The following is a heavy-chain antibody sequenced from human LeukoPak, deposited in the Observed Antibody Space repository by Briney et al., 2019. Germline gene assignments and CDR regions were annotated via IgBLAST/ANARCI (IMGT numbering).Heavy chain of an antibody. CDR2: IKHDGSEK. D-gene: IGHD2/OR15-2a*01. J-gene: IGHJ4*02. Sequence: GGSLRLSCAASGFTFSSYWMSWVRQAPGKGLEWVANIKHDGSEKYYVDSIKGRFTISRDNAKDSLYLQMNSLRAQDTAVYYCARANSLGYWGQGTLVTVSS. CDR3: ARANSLGY. V-gene: IGHV3-7*01. CDR1: GFTFSSYW.